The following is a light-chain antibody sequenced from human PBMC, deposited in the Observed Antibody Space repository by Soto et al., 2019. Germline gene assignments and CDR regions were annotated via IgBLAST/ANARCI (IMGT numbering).Light chain of an antibody. CDR3: QQSYITPVT. CDR2: AAS. Sequence: DIQMTQSPSSLSASVGDRVNITCRASQSIRTFLNWYQQKPGKAPKLLIYAASSLESGVPSRFSGSGSVTGFTLTISSLQPEDFATYHCQQSYITPVTFGQGTRLEIK. J-gene: IGKJ5*01. V-gene: IGKV1-39*01. CDR1: QSIRTF.